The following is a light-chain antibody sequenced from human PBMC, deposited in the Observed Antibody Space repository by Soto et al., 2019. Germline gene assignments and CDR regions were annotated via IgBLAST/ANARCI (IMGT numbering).Light chain of an antibody. CDR2: GAS. CDR1: QSVSSSY. V-gene: IGKV3-20*01. CDR3: QQYGSSPRT. J-gene: IGKJ1*01. Sequence: EIVLTQSPGTLSLTPGERATLSCRASQSVSSSYLAWYQQKPGQAPRLLIYGASSRATGIPDRFSGSGSVTDFTLTSSRLEPEDFAVYYCQQYGSSPRTFGQGTKVEIK.